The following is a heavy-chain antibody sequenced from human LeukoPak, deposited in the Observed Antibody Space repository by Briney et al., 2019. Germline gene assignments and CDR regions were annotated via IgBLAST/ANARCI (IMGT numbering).Heavy chain of an antibody. CDR1: GGSFSGYY. V-gene: IGHV4-34*01. D-gene: IGHD1-26*01. CDR3: AGNSGSLVY. Sequence: PSETLSLTCAVYGGSFSGYYWSWIRQPPGKGLEWIGEINHSGSTNYNPSLKSRVTISVDTSKNQLSLKLSSVTAADTAVYYCAGNSGSLVYWGQGTLVTVSS. J-gene: IGHJ4*02. CDR2: INHSGST.